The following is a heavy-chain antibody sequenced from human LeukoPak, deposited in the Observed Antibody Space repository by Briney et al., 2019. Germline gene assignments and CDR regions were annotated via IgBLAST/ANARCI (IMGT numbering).Heavy chain of an antibody. CDR2: INPNSGGT. Sequence: ASVKVSCKASGYTFTGYYMHWVRQAPGQGLEWMGWINPNSGGTNYAQKFQGRVTMTRDTTISTAYMELSRLRSDDTAVYYCARVRVFCSSTGCRGDYYYYYMDVWGKGTTVTVSS. V-gene: IGHV1-2*02. J-gene: IGHJ6*03. CDR1: GYTFTGYY. D-gene: IGHD2-2*01. CDR3: ARVRVFCSSTGCRGDYYYYYMDV.